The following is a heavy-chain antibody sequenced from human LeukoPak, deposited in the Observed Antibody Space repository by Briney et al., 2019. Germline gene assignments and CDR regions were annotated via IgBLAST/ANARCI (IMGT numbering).Heavy chain of an antibody. Sequence: SETLSLTCTVSGGSISSGDYYWSWIRQPPGKGLEWIGSIYYSGSTYYNPSLKSRVTISVDTSKNQFSLKLSSVTAADTAVYYCAVYYYDSSGDFDLWGRGTLVTVSS. CDR1: GGSISSGDYY. V-gene: IGHV4-39*01. J-gene: IGHJ2*01. D-gene: IGHD3-22*01. CDR2: IYYSGST. CDR3: AVYYYDSSGDFDL.